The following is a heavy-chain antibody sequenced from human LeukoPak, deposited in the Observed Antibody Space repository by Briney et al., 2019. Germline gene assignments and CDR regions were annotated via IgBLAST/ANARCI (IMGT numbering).Heavy chain of an antibody. CDR2: IRQDGGLK. CDR1: GFTFNSYW. V-gene: IGHV3-7*01. D-gene: IGHD2-15*01. CDR3: AREDGYCSGGNCYSYFDS. Sequence: PGGSLRLSCAASGFTFNSYWMNWARQAPGKGLEWVANIRQDGGLKHYVDSVKGRFTITRDNTRNSLFLQMYSLRAEDTAVYFCAREDGYCSGGNCYSYFDSWGQGTLVTVSS. J-gene: IGHJ4*02.